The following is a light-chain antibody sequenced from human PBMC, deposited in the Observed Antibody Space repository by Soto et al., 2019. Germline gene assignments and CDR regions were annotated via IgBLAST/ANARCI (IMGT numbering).Light chain of an antibody. V-gene: IGKV1-5*01. J-gene: IGKJ4*01. CDR3: QQYKSYLT. CDR1: QSISSW. Sequence: DIQMTQSPSTLLASVGDRVTLTSRASQSISSWLAWYQQKPGKAPKLVIYDASSLESGVPSRFSGSGSGTEFSLTISSLQPDDFATYNCQQYKSYLTFGGGTKVEIK. CDR2: DAS.